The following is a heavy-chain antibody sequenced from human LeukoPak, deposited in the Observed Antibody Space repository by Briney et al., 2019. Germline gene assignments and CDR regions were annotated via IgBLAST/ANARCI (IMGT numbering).Heavy chain of an antibody. CDR2: INHSGST. CDR3: ARGRGTIFGVVITNRFDP. CDR1: GGSFSGYY. V-gene: IGHV4-34*01. J-gene: IGHJ5*02. D-gene: IGHD3-3*01. Sequence: PSETLSLTCAVYGGSFSGYYWSWIRQPPGKGLEWIGEINHSGSTNYNPSLKSRVTISVDTSKNQFSLKLSSVTAADTAVYYCARGRGTIFGVVITNRFDPWGQGTLVTVSS.